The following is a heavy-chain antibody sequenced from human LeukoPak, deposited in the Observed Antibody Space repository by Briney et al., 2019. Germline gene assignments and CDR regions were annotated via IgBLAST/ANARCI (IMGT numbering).Heavy chain of an antibody. D-gene: IGHD6-13*01. CDR1: GFTFDDYD. CDR2: ISRSGGST. Sequence: GGSLRLSCAASGFTFDDYDLHWVRQPPGKGLEWVSAISRSGGSTYYADSVKGRFTISRDNSKNTLYLQMNSLGDEDTSVYYCAKDRGSLDSSSWYLGFDYWGQGTGVTVSS. V-gene: IGHV3-23*01. J-gene: IGHJ4*02. CDR3: AKDRGSLDSSSWYLGFDY.